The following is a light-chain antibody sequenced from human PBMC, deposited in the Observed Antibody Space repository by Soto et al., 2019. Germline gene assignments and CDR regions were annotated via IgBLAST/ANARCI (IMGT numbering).Light chain of an antibody. Sequence: IVLTQSPATLSLSPGERATLSCRASQNSSSYLAWYQQKPGQAPRLLIYGASTRATGIPARFSGSGSGTDFTLTISSLGPEDFAVYYCQQRCNWWTFGQGTKVDIK. V-gene: IGKV3-11*01. CDR1: QNSSSY. J-gene: IGKJ1*01. CDR3: QQRCNWWT. CDR2: GAS.